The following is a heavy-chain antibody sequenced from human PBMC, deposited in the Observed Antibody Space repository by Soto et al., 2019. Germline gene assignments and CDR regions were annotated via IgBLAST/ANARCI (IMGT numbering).Heavy chain of an antibody. V-gene: IGHV3-23*01. D-gene: IGHD3-9*01. Sequence: GGSLRLSCVASGFTFTKSGMNWVRQAPGKGLEWVAVISASGGTTHYVDSVKGRFTISRDNSKNTLFLQMNSLRAEDTAVYYCARRLMGYDILTGYYPFDFWGQGTLVTVSS. CDR1: GFTFTKSG. CDR2: ISASGGTT. J-gene: IGHJ4*02. CDR3: ARRLMGYDILTGYYPFDF.